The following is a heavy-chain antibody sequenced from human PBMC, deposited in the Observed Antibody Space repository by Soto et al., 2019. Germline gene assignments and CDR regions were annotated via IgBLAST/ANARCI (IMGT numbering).Heavy chain of an antibody. D-gene: IGHD6-19*01. Sequence: QVQLVESGGGVVQPGRSLRLSCAASGFTFSSYGMHWVRQAPGKGLEWVAVISYDGSNKYYADSVKGRFTISRDNSKNTLYLQMNSLRAEDTAVYYGAKDKGYSSGWYVGGFDPWGQGTLVTVSS. CDR1: GFTFSSYG. CDR2: ISYDGSNK. V-gene: IGHV3-30*18. CDR3: AKDKGYSSGWYVGGFDP. J-gene: IGHJ5*02.